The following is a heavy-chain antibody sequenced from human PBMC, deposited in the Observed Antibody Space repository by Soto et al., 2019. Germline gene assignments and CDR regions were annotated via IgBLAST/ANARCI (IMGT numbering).Heavy chain of an antibody. CDR1: GASISGFY. CDR3: VRDGTKTLRDWFDP. V-gene: IGHV4-4*07. CDR2: IYATGTT. J-gene: IGHJ5*02. Sequence: SETLSLTCTGSGASISGFYWSWIRKSAGKGLEWIGSIYATGTTDYNPSLKSRVMMSVDTSKKQLSLKLRSVTAADTAVYYCVRDGTKTLRDWFDPWGQGISVTVSS. D-gene: IGHD1-1*01.